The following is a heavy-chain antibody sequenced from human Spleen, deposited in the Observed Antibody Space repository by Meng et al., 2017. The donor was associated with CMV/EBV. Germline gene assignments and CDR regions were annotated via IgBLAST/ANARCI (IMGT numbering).Heavy chain of an antibody. Sequence: TCTSWWSWLRQPPGKQLAWLGLIYHSRSTNYNPSLKSRVTISVDKSKTQFSLKLTSVTAVDTAVYYCARDSHRLPNYGEPNYGMDVWGQGTTVTVSS. CDR1: TCTSW. V-gene: IGHV4-4*02. J-gene: IGHJ6*02. CDR3: ARDSHRLPNYGEPNYGMDV. D-gene: IGHD4/OR15-4a*01. CDR2: IYHSRST.